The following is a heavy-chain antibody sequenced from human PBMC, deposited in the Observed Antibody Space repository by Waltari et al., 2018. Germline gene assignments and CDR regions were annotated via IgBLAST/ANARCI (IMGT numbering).Heavy chain of an antibody. J-gene: IGHJ4*02. D-gene: IGHD3-10*01. CDR2: IYHTGSN. V-gene: IGHV4-38-2*01. Sequence: QVQLQESGPGLVKPSETLSLTCAVSGYSISSGYYWGCIRPPPGKGLEWIGTIYHTGSNDYNPALKSRVTIALDASKNQCSLKLSSGTAADTAVYYCARQGSYYNVFDYWGQGTLVTVSS. CDR3: ARQGSYYNVFDY. CDR1: GYSISSGYY.